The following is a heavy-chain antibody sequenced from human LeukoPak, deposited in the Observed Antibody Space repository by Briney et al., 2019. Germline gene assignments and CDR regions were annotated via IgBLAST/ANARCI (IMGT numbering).Heavy chain of an antibody. Sequence: SETLSFTCTVSDDSFSSRYWTWIRQPPGKGLEWIGYISYTGSTNYNPSLKSRLTISVDTSKNQFSLKLSSVTAADTAVYYCARDPTTVTKGFDVWGLGTLVTVSS. CDR2: ISYTGST. J-gene: IGHJ3*01. D-gene: IGHD4-17*01. CDR3: ARDPTTVTKGFDV. CDR1: DDSFSSRY. V-gene: IGHV4-59*11.